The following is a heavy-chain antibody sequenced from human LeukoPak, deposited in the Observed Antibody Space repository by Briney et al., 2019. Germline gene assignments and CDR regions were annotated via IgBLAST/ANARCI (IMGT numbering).Heavy chain of an antibody. CDR2: ISSSGSTI. D-gene: IGHD3-10*01. Sequence: GGSLRLSCAASGFTLRDYYMSWIRQAPGKGLEWVSYISSSGSTIYYAASVKGPFTISRDKAKNSLYLQMNSRRAEDTAVYYCARDFRPYYYGSGSYYPYYFDYWGQGTLVTVSS. CDR3: ARDFRPYYYGSGSYYPYYFDY. J-gene: IGHJ4*02. CDR1: GFTLRDYY. V-gene: IGHV3-11*04.